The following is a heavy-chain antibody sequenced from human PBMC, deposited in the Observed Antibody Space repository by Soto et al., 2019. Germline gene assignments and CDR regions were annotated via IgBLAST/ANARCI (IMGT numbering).Heavy chain of an antibody. V-gene: IGHV4-61*01. J-gene: IGHJ5*02. CDR1: GGSVSSGSYY. D-gene: IGHD1-26*01. CDR2: IYYSGST. CDR3: ARDRADNWFDP. Sequence: PSETLSLTCTVSGGSVSSGSYYWSWIRQPPGKGLEWIGYIYYSGSTNYNPSLKSRVTISVDTSKNQFSLKLSSVTAADTAVYYCARDRADNWFDPWGQGTLVTVSS.